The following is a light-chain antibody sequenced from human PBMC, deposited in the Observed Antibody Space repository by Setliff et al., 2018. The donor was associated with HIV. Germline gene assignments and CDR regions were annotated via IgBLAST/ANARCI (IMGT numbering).Light chain of an antibody. CDR3: ASYRPNDLGV. Sequence: ALIQPASVSGSPGQSVTVPCTGTSSDVGSYDFVSWYQQLPGKAPKLLIYDVSDRPSGVSHRFSGSKSGNTASLTISGLQSEDEADYYCASYRPNDLGVFGTGTKVTVL. CDR1: SSDVGSYDF. J-gene: IGLJ1*01. V-gene: IGLV2-14*03. CDR2: DVS.